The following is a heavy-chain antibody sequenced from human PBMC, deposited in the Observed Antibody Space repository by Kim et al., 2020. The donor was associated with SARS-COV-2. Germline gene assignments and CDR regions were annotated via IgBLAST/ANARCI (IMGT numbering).Heavy chain of an antibody. CDR2: ISPSGSNT. Sequence: GGSLRLSCEVSGITFKNYVMSWVRQAPGKGREWVSGISPSGSNTYYVDSVKGRFTISRDNSKNTLYLQVNSLRPEDTAVYYCPIFFSTPDHYFYIYLWG. CDR1: GITFKNYV. D-gene: IGHD3-3*02. V-gene: IGHV3-23*01. CDR3: PIFFSTPDHYFYIYL. J-gene: IGHJ6*03.